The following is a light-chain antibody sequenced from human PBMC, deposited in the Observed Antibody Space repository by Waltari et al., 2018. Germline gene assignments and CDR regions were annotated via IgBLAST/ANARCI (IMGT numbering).Light chain of an antibody. J-gene: IGKJ1*01. CDR1: PSIGFN. V-gene: IGKV3-15*01. Sequence: ETVVTQSTATLSVSPGERATLSCRTSPSIGFNLAWYQQKPGQAPRLLIYHASTRATGIPARFSGSGSETEFTLTISGLQSEDFAVYYCQQYNRWPPGTFGQGTKVEI. CDR3: QQYNRWPPGT. CDR2: HAS.